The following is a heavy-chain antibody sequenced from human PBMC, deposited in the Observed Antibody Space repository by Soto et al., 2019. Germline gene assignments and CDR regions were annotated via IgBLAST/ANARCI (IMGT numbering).Heavy chain of an antibody. D-gene: IGHD2-2*01. CDR3: ARDCSSTSCYSY. CDR1: GFTFRSSP. J-gene: IGHJ4*02. CDR2: INGGDDSE. Sequence: GGSLRLSCAVSGFTFRSSPMSWVRRAPGKGLEWVSGINGGDDSEHYVDSVKGRFTISRDNAKNSLFLQMNSLTVEDTALYYCARDCSSTSCYSYWGQGTLVTVSS. V-gene: IGHV3-23*01.